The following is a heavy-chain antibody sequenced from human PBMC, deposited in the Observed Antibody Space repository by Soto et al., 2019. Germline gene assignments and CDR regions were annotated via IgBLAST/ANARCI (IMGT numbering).Heavy chain of an antibody. CDR2: IYPGDSDT. CDR1: GYTFTNNW. V-gene: IGHV5-51*01. CDR3: ARRSDYYYGSGKYYGLDV. D-gene: IGHD3-10*01. J-gene: IGHJ6*02. Sequence: GESLKISCKGSGYTFTNNWVGWVRQMPGKGLEWMGIIYPGDSDTRYSPSFQGQVTISVDKSIATAYLQWSSLKASDTAMYYCARRSDYYYGSGKYYGLDVWGQGTTVTVSS.